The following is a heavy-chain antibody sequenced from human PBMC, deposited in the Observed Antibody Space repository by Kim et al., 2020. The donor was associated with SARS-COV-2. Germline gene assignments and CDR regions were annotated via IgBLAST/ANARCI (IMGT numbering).Heavy chain of an antibody. V-gene: IGHV1-18*01. Sequence: TNSAQKLQGRVTMTTDTSTSTAYMELRSLRSDDTAVYYCAVIAAAGNFDYWGQGTLVTVSS. CDR2: T. D-gene: IGHD6-13*01. CDR3: AVIAAAGNFDY. J-gene: IGHJ4*02.